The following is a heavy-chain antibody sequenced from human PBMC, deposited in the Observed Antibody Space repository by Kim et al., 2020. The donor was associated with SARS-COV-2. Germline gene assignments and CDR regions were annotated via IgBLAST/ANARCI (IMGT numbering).Heavy chain of an antibody. CDR2: IYYSGST. V-gene: IGHV4-59*01. CDR3: AREAHLGMAAAAVDAFDI. CDR1: GGSISSYY. Sequence: SETLSLTCTVSGGSISSYYWSWIRQPPGKGLEWIGYIYYSGSTNYNPSLKSRVTISVDTSKNQFSLKLSSVTAADTAVYYCAREAHLGMAAAAVDAFDIWGQGTMVTVSS. J-gene: IGHJ3*02. D-gene: IGHD6-13*01.